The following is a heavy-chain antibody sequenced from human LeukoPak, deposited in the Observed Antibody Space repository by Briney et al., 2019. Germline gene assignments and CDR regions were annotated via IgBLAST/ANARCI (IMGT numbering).Heavy chain of an antibody. V-gene: IGHV4-59*01. CDR1: GGSIDNYY. CDR3: ARVGHRSAYYYYYYMDV. J-gene: IGHJ6*03. Sequence: PSETLSLTCTVSGGSIDNYYWSWIRQPPGKGLEWIGYIYYSGSTNYNPSLKSRVTISVDTSKNQFSLKLSSVTAADTAVYYCARVGHRSAYYYYYYMDVWGKGTTVTVSS. D-gene: IGHD2-15*01. CDR2: IYYSGST.